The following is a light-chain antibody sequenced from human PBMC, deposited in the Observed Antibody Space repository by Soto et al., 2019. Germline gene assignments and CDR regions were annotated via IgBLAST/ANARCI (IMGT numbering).Light chain of an antibody. Sequence: QSALTQPRSVSGSPGQSVTISCTGTSSDVGGYDYVSWYQQHPGKAPKLMIYNVNKRPSGVPDRFSGSKSGNTASLTISGLRAEEEAYYSCCSYARSPTFTVVFGGGTKLTVL. CDR1: SSDVGGYDY. CDR2: NVN. CDR3: CSYARSPTFTVV. V-gene: IGLV2-11*01. J-gene: IGLJ2*01.